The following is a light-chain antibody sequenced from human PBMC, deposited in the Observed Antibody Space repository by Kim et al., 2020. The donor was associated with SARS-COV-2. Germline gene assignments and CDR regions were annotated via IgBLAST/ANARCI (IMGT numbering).Light chain of an antibody. J-gene: IGLJ2*01. Sequence: SYELTQPPSVSVAPGRTATIACGGNNIGGKSVNWYQQKPGQAPVLVIYYDYSRPSGIPERISASNSGNTATLTISRVEAGDEADYYCQVWYTSTYHVVFG. CDR2: YDY. CDR1: NIGGKS. CDR3: QVWYTSTYHVV. V-gene: IGLV3-21*04.